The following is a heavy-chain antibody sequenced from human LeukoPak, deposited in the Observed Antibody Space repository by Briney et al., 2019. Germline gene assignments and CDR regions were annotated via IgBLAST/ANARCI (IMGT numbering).Heavy chain of an antibody. CDR3: ARAHSSSGGVDY. CDR2: IYYSGST. D-gene: IGHD6-6*01. Sequence: PSQTLPLTCTVSGGSISSGDYYWSWIRQPPGKGLEWIGYIYYSGSTYYNPSLKSRVTISVDTSKNQFSLKLSSVTAADTAVYYCARAHSSSGGVDYWGQGTLVTVSS. CDR1: GGSISSGDYY. J-gene: IGHJ4*02. V-gene: IGHV4-30-4*08.